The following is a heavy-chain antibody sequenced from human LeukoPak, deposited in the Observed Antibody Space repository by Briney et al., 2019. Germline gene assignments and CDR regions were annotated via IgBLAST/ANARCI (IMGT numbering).Heavy chain of an antibody. CDR2: IHNSGTT. CDR1: GGPFSGYF. J-gene: IGHJ4*02. Sequence: SETLSLTCAVSGGPFSGYFWSWIRQSSGKGLEWIGEIHNSGTTNYNPSLNSRVTISEDTSKNQFYLNLSSVTAADTAVYYCARRYYYNLGSFPFDFWGQGTLNTVSS. V-gene: IGHV4-34*01. D-gene: IGHD3-10*01. CDR3: ARRYYYNLGSFPFDF.